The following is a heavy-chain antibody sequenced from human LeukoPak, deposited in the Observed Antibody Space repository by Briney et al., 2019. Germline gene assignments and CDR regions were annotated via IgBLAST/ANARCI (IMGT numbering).Heavy chain of an antibody. CDR2: IYSGGTT. CDR3: ARDVEMDY. CDR1: GFTVSSNY. J-gene: IGHJ4*02. V-gene: IGHV3-66*02. Sequence: GSLRLSCAASGFTVSSNYMSWVRQAPGKGLEWVSVIYSGGTTYYADSVEGRFTISRDNSKNTLYLQMNSLRAEDTAVYYCARDVEMDYWGQGTLVTVSS. D-gene: IGHD5-24*01.